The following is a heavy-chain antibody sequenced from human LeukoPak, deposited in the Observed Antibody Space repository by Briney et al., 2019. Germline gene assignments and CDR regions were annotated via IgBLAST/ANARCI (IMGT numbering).Heavy chain of an antibody. J-gene: IGHJ3*02. V-gene: IGHV5-51*01. D-gene: IGHD3-10*01. CDR2: IYPGASDT. CDR1: GNSFTNYW. CDR3: ATDSGKLLPPASFDI. Sequence: GESLKISLKGSGNSFTNYWIGWGRQMPGKGLEWRGIIYPGASDTTYSPSFQGQVTISADKSIRTAYLQWRRLKASDPAMYSCATDSGKLLPPASFDIWGKGKMVTVYS.